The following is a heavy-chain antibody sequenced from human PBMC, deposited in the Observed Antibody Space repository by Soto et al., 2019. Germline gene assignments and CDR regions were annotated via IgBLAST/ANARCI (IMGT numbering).Heavy chain of an antibody. D-gene: IGHD3-10*01. CDR1: GRSFSGYY. V-gene: IGHV4-34*01. CDR3: ARGFRITMVRGSSVYGMDV. CDR2: INHSGST. Sequence: KPSETLSLTCAVYGRSFSGYYWSWIRQPPGKGLEWIGEINHSGSTNYNPSLKSRVTISVDTSKNQFSLKLSSVTAADTAVYYCARGFRITMVRGSSVYGMDVWGQGTTVTVSS. J-gene: IGHJ6*02.